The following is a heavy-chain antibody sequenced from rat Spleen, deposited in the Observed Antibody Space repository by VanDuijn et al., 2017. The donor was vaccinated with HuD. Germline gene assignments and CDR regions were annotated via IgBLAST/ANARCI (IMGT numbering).Heavy chain of an antibody. Sequence: EVQLVESSGGLVQPGRSLKLSCAASGFTFSNYGMAWVRQAPTKGLEWVATISHDGDSTYYRDSVKGRFTISRDNAKSTLYLQMDSLRSEDTATYYCARDYGGYDYFDYWGQGVMVTVSS. J-gene: IGHJ2*01. CDR2: ISHDGDST. CDR1: GFTFSNYG. CDR3: ARDYGGYDYFDY. V-gene: IGHV5-29*01. D-gene: IGHD1-11*01.